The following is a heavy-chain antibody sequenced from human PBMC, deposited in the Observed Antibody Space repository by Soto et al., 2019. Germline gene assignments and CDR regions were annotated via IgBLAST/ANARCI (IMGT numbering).Heavy chain of an antibody. D-gene: IGHD5-12*01. J-gene: IGHJ6*02. CDR3: ATTIYEVLYYGMDV. CDR1: GFTFSSYG. CDR2: IWYDGSNK. Sequence: GGSLRLSCAASGFTFSSYGMHWVRQAPGKGLEWVAVIWYDGSNKYYADSVKGRFTISRDNSKNTLYLQMNSLRAEDTAVYYCATTIYEVLYYGMDVWGQGTTVTVSS. V-gene: IGHV3-33*01.